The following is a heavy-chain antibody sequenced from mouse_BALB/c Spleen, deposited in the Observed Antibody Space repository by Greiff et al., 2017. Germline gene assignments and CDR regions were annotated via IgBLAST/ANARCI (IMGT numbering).Heavy chain of an antibody. J-gene: IGHJ2*01. CDR3: ARKGTIGTTLAY. Sequence: VQLQQSGPQLVRPGASVKISCKASGYSFTSYWMHWVKQRPGQGLEWIGMIDPSDSETRLNQKFKDKATLTVDKSSSTAYMQLSSPTSEDSAVYYCARKGTIGTTLAYWGQGTTLTVSS. D-gene: IGHD2-14*01. V-gene: IGHV1S126*01. CDR1: GYSFTSYW. CDR2: IDPSDSET.